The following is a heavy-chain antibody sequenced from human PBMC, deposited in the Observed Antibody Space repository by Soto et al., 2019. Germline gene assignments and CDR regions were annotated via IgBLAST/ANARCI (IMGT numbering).Heavy chain of an antibody. Sequence: EVQLLESGGALVQPGGSLRLSCAVSGININNYVMSWVRQAPGKGLEWASSISGSGGSTYYADSVKGRFTISRDNSKNTLYRQMHSLRAEDTAVYYCAKGWGDYWGQGTQVTVSS. J-gene: IGHJ4*02. CDR3: AKGWGDY. D-gene: IGHD7-27*01. CDR2: ISGSGGST. V-gene: IGHV3-23*01. CDR1: GININNYV.